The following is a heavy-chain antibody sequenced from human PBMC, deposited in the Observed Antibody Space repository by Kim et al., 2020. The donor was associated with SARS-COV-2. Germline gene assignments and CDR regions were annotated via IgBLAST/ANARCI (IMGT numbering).Heavy chain of an antibody. CDR1: GFPFSDFY. J-gene: IGHJ4*01. Sequence: ASVKVSCKASGFPFSDFYMHWVRQAPGQGLEWMGLINPTNGNTWYAQKFQGRITMTGATSTNTIYMELHSLKSDDTALYYCSRIASSGSFDYWGPGPLVT. V-gene: IGHV1-46*03. CDR3: SRIASSGSFDY. CDR2: INPTNGNT. D-gene: IGHD5-12*01.